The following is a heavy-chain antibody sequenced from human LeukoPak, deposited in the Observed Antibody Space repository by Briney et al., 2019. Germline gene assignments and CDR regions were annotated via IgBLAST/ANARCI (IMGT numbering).Heavy chain of an antibody. D-gene: IGHD6-13*01. Sequence: GGSLRLSCAASGFSFRNYWMSWVRQAPGKGLEWVADIKQDGSEKNYVDSVKGRFTISRDNAKNSLYLQMNSLRAEDTAVYYCARVSSSWXLWXFDLWGRGTLVTVSS. V-gene: IGHV3-7*01. CDR3: ARVSSSWXLWXFDL. CDR1: GFSFRNYW. J-gene: IGHJ2*01. CDR2: IKQDGSEK.